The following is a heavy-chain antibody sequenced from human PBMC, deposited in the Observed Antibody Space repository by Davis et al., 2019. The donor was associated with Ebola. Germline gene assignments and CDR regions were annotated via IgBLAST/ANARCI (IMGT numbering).Heavy chain of an antibody. V-gene: IGHV3-53*01. Sequence: GESLKISCAVSGFSVSTKYISWVRQSPGKGLEWVSMIHSRSGIFYADSVKDRFIISRDISTNTVFLQMTSLRAEDTAVYCCMAYGYWGQGTLVTVSS. CDR1: GFSVSTKY. CDR2: IHSRSGI. J-gene: IGHJ4*02. CDR3: MAYGY. D-gene: IGHD2-21*01.